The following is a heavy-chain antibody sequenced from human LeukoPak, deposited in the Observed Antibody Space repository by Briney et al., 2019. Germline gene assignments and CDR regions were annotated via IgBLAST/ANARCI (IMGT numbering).Heavy chain of an antibody. CDR3: VREGHTLKPHF. J-gene: IGHJ4*01. CDR1: GFSFNVYD. Sequence: GGSLRLSCTASGFSFNVYDFNWVRQAPGEGLGWVSYISSSGSTKYYADSVKGRFTISRDNDKNSLFLQLSSLGVADKALYYCVREGHTLKPHFWGHGTLVTVSS. D-gene: IGHD2-15*01. V-gene: IGHV3-48*03. CDR2: ISSSGSTK.